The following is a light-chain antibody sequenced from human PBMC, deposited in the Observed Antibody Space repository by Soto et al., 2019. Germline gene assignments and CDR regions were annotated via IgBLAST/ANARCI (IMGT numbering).Light chain of an antibody. CDR2: EGS. J-gene: IGLJ2*01. Sequence: QTVVTQPASVSGSPGQSITISCTGTSSDVGSYNLVSWYQQHPGKAPKFMIYEGSKRPSGVSHRFSGSTSGNTASLTISGLQAEDEADYYCCSYAGSSIHVVFGGGTKVTVL. CDR1: SSDVGSYNL. V-gene: IGLV2-23*01. CDR3: CSYAGSSIHVV.